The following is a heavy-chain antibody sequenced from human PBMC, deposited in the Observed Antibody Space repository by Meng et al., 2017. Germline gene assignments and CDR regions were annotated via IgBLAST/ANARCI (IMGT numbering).Heavy chain of an antibody. J-gene: IGHJ3*02. V-gene: IGHV4-4*07. Sequence: SDTLSLTCTVSGGSISSYYWSWIRQPAGKGLEWIGRIYTSGSNNYNPSLKSRVTMSVDTSKNQFSLKLSSVNAADTAVYYCASGYSGYDMVAFDIWGQGRIVAAS. CDR3: ASGYSGYDMVAFDI. CDR1: GGSISSYY. D-gene: IGHD5-12*01. CDR2: IYTSGSN.